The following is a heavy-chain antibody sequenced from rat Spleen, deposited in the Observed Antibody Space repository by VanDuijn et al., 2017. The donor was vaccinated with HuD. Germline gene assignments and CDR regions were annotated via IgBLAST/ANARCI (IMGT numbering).Heavy chain of an antibody. Sequence: EVQLQESGPGLVKPSQSLSLTCSVSGYSITSNYWAWIRKFPGNKMEWMGYITYSGGTSYNPSLKSRISITRDTAKNQFFLQVKSVTTEDTATYYCARWGYSRPLDVMDAWGQGASVTVSS. CDR1: GYSITSNY. J-gene: IGHJ4*01. CDR2: ITYSGGT. D-gene: IGHD1-2*01. CDR3: ARWGYSRPLDVMDA. V-gene: IGHV3-1*01.